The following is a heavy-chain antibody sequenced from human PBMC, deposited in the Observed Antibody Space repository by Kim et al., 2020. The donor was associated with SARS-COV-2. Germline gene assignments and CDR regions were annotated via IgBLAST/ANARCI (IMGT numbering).Heavy chain of an antibody. Sequence: GGSLRLSCAASGFTFSSYGMHWVRQAPSKGLEWVAVIWYDGSNKYYADSVKGRFTISRDNSKNTLYLQINSLRAEDTAVYYCAKDRGIAVAGTLYYFDYWGQGTLVTVSS. V-gene: IGHV3-33*06. J-gene: IGHJ4*02. CDR2: IWYDGSNK. CDR1: GFTFSSYG. CDR3: AKDRGIAVAGTLYYFDY. D-gene: IGHD6-19*01.